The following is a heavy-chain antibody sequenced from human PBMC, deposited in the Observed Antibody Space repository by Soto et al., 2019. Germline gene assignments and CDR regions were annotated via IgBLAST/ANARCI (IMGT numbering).Heavy chain of an antibody. CDR1: GFTFSSYA. CDR2: ISGSGVST. Sequence: GGSLRLSCAASGFTFSSYAISWVRQAPWKGLESVSAISGSGVSTYYADSVKGRFTISRDNSKNTLYLQMNSLRAEDTAVYYCAKDWASGWYKKWFDPSGQGTLVTVCS. V-gene: IGHV3-23*01. J-gene: IGHJ5*02. D-gene: IGHD6-19*01. CDR3: AKDWASGWYKKWFDP.